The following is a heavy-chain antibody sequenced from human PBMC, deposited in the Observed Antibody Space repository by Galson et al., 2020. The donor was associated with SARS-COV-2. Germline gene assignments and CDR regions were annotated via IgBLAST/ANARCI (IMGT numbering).Heavy chain of an antibody. D-gene: IGHD3-10*01. V-gene: IGHV3-72*01. CDR1: GFSFSDNY. J-gene: IGHJ4*02. CDR2: LRDKANYYTT. Sequence: QLGESLKISCAASGFSFSDNYIDWVRQAPGKGLEWVGRLRDKANYYTTEYAPSVRGRFTIPRDDSKNSAFLEMSSLKTEDTAVYYCTTLWFSRWGQGTLVSVSS. CDR3: TTLWFSR.